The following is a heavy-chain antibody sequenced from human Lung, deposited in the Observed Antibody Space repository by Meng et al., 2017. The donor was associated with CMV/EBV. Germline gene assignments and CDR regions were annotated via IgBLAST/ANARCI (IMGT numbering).Heavy chain of an antibody. V-gene: IGHV4-59*01. D-gene: IGHD2-2*01. CDR3: ARDCSSTSCLDAFDI. CDR1: GGSISSYY. J-gene: IGHJ3*02. CDR2: IYYSGST. Sequence: SXTXSLXCTVSGGSISSYYWSWIRQPPGKGLEWIGYIYYSGSTNYNPSLKSRVTISVDTSKNQFSLKLSSVTAEDTAVYYCARDCSSTSCLDAFDIWGQGTXV.